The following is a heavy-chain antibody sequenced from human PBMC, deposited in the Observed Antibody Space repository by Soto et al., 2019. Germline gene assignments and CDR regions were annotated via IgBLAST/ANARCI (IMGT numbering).Heavy chain of an antibody. CDR3: ERQLRDFGVVIILEIDY. V-gene: IGHV4-39*01. J-gene: IGHJ4*02. CDR2: IYYSGST. CDR1: GGSISSSSYY. D-gene: IGHD3-3*01. Sequence: SETLSLTCTVSGGSISSSSYYWGWIRQPPGKGLEWIGSIYYSGSTYYNPSLKSRVTISVDTSKNQFSLKLSSVTAADTAVYYCERQLRDFGVVIILEIDYWGQGTLVTVSS.